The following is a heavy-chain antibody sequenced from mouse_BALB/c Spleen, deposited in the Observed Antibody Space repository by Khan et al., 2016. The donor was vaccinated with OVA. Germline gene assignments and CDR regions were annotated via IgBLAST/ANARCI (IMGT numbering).Heavy chain of an antibody. CDR2: ISYSGNT. V-gene: IGHV3-2*02. CDR3: ARIQGGDVDY. CDR1: GYSITSDYA. Sequence: EVQLQESGPGLVKPSQSLSLTCTVTGYSITSDYAWNWIRQFPGNKLEWMGYISYSGNTKYNPSLKSRISFTRDKSNNQFFLQLNFVTIEDTATYCCARIQGGDVDYWGQGTTLTVSS. J-gene: IGHJ2*01. D-gene: IGHD3-2*02.